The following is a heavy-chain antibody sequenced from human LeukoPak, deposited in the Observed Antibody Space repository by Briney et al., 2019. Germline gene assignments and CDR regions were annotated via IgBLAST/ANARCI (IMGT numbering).Heavy chain of an antibody. Sequence: GGSLRLSCAGSGFSLNDYYVNWLRQSPGKGLEWISYISAHSGSINYADSVKGRFTLSRDYAKNSVSLEMTSLRGADTGVYYRARVHETIFWGQGIVVTVSS. CDR2: ISAHSGSI. CDR3: ARVHETIF. CDR1: GFSLNDYY. V-gene: IGHV3-11*06. D-gene: IGHD1/OR15-1a*01. J-gene: IGHJ4*02.